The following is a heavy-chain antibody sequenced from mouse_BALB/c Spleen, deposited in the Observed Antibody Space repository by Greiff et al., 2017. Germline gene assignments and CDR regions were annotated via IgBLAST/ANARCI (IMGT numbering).Heavy chain of an antibody. D-gene: IGHD1-2*01. J-gene: IGHJ4*01. CDR1: GYTFTSYW. V-gene: IGHV1S127*01. CDR2: IDPSDSYT. Sequence: QVQLQQPGAELVKPGASVKMSCTASGYTFTSYWMHWVKQRPGQGLEWIGVIDPSDSYTSYNQKFKGKATLTVDTSSSTAYMQLSSLTSEDSAVYYCTRKKRLCYAMDYWGQGTSVTVSS. CDR3: TRKKRLCYAMDY.